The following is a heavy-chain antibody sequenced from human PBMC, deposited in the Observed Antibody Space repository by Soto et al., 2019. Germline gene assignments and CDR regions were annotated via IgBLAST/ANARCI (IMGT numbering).Heavy chain of an antibody. Sequence: GGSLRLSCAASEFSFRSYWMTWVRQAPGKGLEWVALINEDGSQKYYVGSVKGRFIISRDNAKDSVCMQMDSLRAGDTAVYFCARVGRYGWDFDHWGQGTLVTVSS. CDR2: INEDGSQK. CDR3: ARVGRYGWDFDH. J-gene: IGHJ4*02. V-gene: IGHV3-7*01. D-gene: IGHD5-18*01. CDR1: EFSFRSYW.